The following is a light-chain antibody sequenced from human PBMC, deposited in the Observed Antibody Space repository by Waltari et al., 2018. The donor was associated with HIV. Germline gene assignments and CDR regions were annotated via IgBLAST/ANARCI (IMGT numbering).Light chain of an antibody. CDR2: DDG. CDR1: NIGSQS. V-gene: IGLV3-21*02. J-gene: IGLJ3*02. CDR3: QLWDTTSYHPV. Sequence: SYVLTQPPSVSVAPGQTARITCGGDNIGSQSVHWYQQKPGQAPLLVVFDDGDRPSGIPERFSGSNSGNTATLTIGRVEAGDEADYYCQLWDTTSYHPVFGGGTKLTVL.